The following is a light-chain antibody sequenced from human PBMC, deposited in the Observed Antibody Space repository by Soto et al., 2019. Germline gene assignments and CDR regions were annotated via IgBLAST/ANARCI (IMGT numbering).Light chain of an antibody. J-gene: IGLJ1*01. CDR3: SSYTTGGSYV. CDR1: SRDVGGYNS. CDR2: DVS. Sequence: QSALTQPASGSGYPGLSIAISCTGTSRDVGGYNSVSWYQQQPGKVPKLMIYDVSNRPSGVSNRFSGSKSGNTASLTISGLQAEYEGDYYCSSYTTGGSYVFGTGTKLTVL. V-gene: IGLV2-14*01.